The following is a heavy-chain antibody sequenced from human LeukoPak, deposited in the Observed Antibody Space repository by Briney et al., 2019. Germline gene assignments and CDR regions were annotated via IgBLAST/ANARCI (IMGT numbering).Heavy chain of an antibody. V-gene: IGHV1-46*01. CDR3: AREGHQESILADY. CDR2: INPSGGST. Sequence: ASVKVSCKASGYTFTNYYMNWVRQAPGQGLEWMGIINPSGGSTTYAQKFQGRVTLTRDTSTSTVYMELSSLISEDTAVYYCAREGHQESILADYWGQGTLITVSS. CDR1: GYTFTNYY. J-gene: IGHJ4*02. D-gene: IGHD3-9*01.